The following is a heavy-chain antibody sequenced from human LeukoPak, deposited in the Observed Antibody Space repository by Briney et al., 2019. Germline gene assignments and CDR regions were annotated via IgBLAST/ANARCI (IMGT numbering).Heavy chain of an antibody. V-gene: IGHV3-7*01. CDR3: VRDPTRAFIEVTRDY. CDR1: GFTFRNYW. D-gene: IGHD2-21*02. Sequence: GGSLRLSCAASGFTFRNYWMSWVRQAPGKGLEWVANIKKDGSEKNYVDSVKGRFTISRDNAENSLYLRMNSLRAEDTAVYYCVRDPTRAFIEVTRDYWGQGTLVTVSS. J-gene: IGHJ4*02. CDR2: IKKDGSEK.